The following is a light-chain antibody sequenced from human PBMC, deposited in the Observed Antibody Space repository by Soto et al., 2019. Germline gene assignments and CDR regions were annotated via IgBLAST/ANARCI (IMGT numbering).Light chain of an antibody. CDR2: AAS. CDR3: HLYYSYPLT. Sequence: AIRMTQSPSSFSASTGDRVTITCRASQGISSYLAWYQQKPGKAPKLLIYAASTLQSGVPSRFSGSGSGTDFTLTTSSLHSEPFATYYCHLYYSYPLTFGGGTKVEIK. J-gene: IGKJ4*01. CDR1: QGISSY. V-gene: IGKV1-8*01.